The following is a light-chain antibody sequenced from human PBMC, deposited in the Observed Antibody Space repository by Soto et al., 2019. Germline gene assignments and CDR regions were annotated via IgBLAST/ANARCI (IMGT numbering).Light chain of an antibody. CDR1: TSNIGAHYE. J-gene: IGLJ3*02. CDR3: QSFDSSLTAWV. CDR2: NTI. Sequence: QSVLTQPPSVSGAPGQRVTISCTGGTSNIGAHYEVHWYQQTPGAAPKLIIFNTINRPSGVPERFSGSKSGASGSLAINGLQAEDEADYYCQSFDSSLTAWVFGGGTQLTVL. V-gene: IGLV1-40*01.